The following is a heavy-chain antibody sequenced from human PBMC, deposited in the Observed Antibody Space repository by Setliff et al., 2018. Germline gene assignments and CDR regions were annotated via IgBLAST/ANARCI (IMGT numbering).Heavy chain of an antibody. CDR3: ARLSPYNTGPPFDY. CDR1: GDSIFDNY. J-gene: IGHJ4*02. V-gene: IGHV4-59*08. Sequence: SSETLSLTCSVSGDSIFDNYWSWIRQSPGRGLEWIAYISYTGSTNYNPSLKSRVTISLDTSKNHFSLNLRSVTAADTAVYYCARLSPYNTGPPFDYWGQGTLVTVS. D-gene: IGHD2-8*02. CDR2: ISYTGST.